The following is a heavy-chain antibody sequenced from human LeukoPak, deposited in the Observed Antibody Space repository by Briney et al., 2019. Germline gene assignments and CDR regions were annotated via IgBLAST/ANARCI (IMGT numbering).Heavy chain of an antibody. J-gene: IGHJ6*02. Sequence: ASVKVSCKASGYTFTSYGISWVRQAPGQGLEWMGWISSHNGDTRYAQKFQGRVSMTKDSSTDSVHMEVTSLTSDDTAVYYCARSQAMAALVGYYAMDVWGQGTSVTVSS. CDR3: ARSQAMAALVGYYAMDV. CDR1: GYTFTSYG. D-gene: IGHD6-19*01. V-gene: IGHV1-18*01. CDR2: ISSHNGDT.